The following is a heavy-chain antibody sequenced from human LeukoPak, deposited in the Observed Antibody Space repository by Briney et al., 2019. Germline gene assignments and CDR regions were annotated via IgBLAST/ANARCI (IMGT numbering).Heavy chain of an antibody. V-gene: IGHV3-7*01. J-gene: IGHJ6*03. CDR2: IKEDGSEK. CDR1: GFTFSSSW. CDR3: ASPMFYYDFWSGYQPYYTDV. Sequence: PGGSLRLSCAASGFTFSSSWMSWVRQAPGKGLEWVANIKEDGSEKYYVDSVKGRFTISRDNAKNSLYLQMNSLRAEDTAVYYCASPMFYYDFWSGYQPYYTDVWGKGTTVTVSS. D-gene: IGHD3-3*01.